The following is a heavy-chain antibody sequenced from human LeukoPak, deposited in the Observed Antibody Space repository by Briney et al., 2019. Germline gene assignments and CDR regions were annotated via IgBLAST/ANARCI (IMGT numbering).Heavy chain of an antibody. CDR3: ASPYGDYAYYFDY. CDR2: ISSSGSTI. D-gene: IGHD4-17*01. Sequence: GGSLRLSCAASGFTFSSYEMNWVRQAPGKGLEWVSYISSSGSTIYYADSVKGRFTISRDNAKNSLYLQMNSLRAEDTAVYYFASPYGDYAYYFDYWGQGTLVTVSS. V-gene: IGHV3-48*03. CDR1: GFTFSSYE. J-gene: IGHJ4*02.